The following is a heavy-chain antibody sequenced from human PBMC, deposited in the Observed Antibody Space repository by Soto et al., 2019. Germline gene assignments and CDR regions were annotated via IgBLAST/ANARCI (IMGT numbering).Heavy chain of an antibody. CDR1: GFTFSNYA. CDR2: LASDGRDR. CDR3: AKDESYGSANYYFAY. D-gene: IGHD4-17*01. Sequence: QVQLVESGGDVVQPGRSLTLSCAASGFTFSNYAMHWVRQPPGKGLEWVAVLASDGRDRHYADSVKGRLTVSRDNSQNILYLQMNSLRAEDTAVYYCAKDESYGSANYYFAYWGQGTLVTVSS. J-gene: IGHJ4*02. V-gene: IGHV3-30*18.